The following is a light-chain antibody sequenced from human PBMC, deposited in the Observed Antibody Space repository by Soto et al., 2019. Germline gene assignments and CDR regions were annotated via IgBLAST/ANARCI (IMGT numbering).Light chain of an antibody. J-gene: IGLJ1*01. V-gene: IGLV3-9*01. CDR2: RDS. Sequence: GLTQPLSVSVALGQTARITCGGNNIGSKNVHWYQQKPGQAPVLVIYRDSNRPSGIPERFSGSNSGNTATLTISRAQAGDEAQYTCQVWERTTYVFETGTKVPVL. CDR3: QVWERTTYV. CDR1: NIGSKN.